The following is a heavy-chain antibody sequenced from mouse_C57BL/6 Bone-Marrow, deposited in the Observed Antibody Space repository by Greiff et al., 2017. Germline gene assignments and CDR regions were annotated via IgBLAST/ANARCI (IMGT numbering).Heavy chain of an antibody. D-gene: IGHD2-10*02. Sequence: VQLQQSGAELVRPGASVTLSCKASGYTFTDYEMHWVKQTPVHGLEWIGAIDPETGGTAYNQKFKGKAILTADKSSSTAYMELRSLTSEDSAVYYCTRSESIPRAMDYWGQGTSVTVSS. CDR3: TRSESIPRAMDY. CDR1: GYTFTDYE. J-gene: IGHJ4*01. V-gene: IGHV1-15*01. CDR2: IDPETGGT.